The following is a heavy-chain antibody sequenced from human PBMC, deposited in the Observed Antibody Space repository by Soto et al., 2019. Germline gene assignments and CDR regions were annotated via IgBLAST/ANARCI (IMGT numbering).Heavy chain of an antibody. CDR3: ASPYSSGSNDY. V-gene: IGHV3-30-3*01. CDR1: GFTFSSYA. CDR2: ISYDGSNK. J-gene: IGHJ4*02. D-gene: IGHD6-19*01. Sequence: PGGSLRLSCAASGFTFSSYAMHWVRQAPGKGLEWVAVISYDGSNKYYADSVKGRFTISRDNSKNTLYLQMNSLRAEDTAVYYCASPYSSGSNDYWGQGTLVTVS.